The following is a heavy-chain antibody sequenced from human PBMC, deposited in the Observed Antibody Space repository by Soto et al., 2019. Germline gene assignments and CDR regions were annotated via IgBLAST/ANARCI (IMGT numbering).Heavy chain of an antibody. V-gene: IGHV3-53*04. Sequence: GGSLRLSCAASGFTVSSNYMSWVRQAPGKGLEWVSVIYSGGSTYYADSVKGGFTITRHNSKNTMYLQMNSLRAEDTAVYYCARTPPYYYGSGSYHFDIWGQGTMVTVSS. CDR1: GFTVSSNY. J-gene: IGHJ3*02. D-gene: IGHD3-10*01. CDR3: ARTPPYYYGSGSYHFDI. CDR2: IYSGGST.